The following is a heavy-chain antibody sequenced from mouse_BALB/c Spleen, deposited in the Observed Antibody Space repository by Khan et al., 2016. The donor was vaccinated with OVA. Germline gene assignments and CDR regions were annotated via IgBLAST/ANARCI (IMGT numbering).Heavy chain of an antibody. V-gene: IGHV1-84*02. J-gene: IGHJ3*01. Sequence: LQQSGPELVKPGASVKISCKASGYTFTDYYIKWVQQKTGQGLECIGWIYPGSGNIKYTEKFKDKATLTVDTSSRTAYMQLSSLTSEDTAVYCCARGNYYGSTSWFGYWGQGTLVTVSA. CDR3: ARGNYYGSTSWFGY. CDR2: IYPGSGNI. CDR1: GYTFTDYY. D-gene: IGHD1-1*01.